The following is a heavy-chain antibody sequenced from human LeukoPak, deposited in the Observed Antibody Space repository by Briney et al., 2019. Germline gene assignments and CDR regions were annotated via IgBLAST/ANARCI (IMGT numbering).Heavy chain of an antibody. CDR1: GFTFSSYS. CDR2: ISSSSSYI. CDR3: ARDGWFGDYNWFDP. D-gene: IGHD3-10*01. Sequence: GGSLRLSCTASGFTFSSYSMNWVRQAPGKGLEWVSSISSSSSYIYYADSVKGRFTISRDNAKNSLYLQMNSPRAEDTAVYYCARDGWFGDYNWFDPWGQGTLVTVSS. J-gene: IGHJ5*02. V-gene: IGHV3-21*01.